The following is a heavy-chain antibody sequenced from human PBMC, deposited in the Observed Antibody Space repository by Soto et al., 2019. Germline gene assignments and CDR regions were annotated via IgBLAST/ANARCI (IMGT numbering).Heavy chain of an antibody. Sequence: EVQLVESGGDLVKPGGSLRLTCAASGFIFSGYNMNWVRQAPGKGLEWVSSISSSSGYIYYADSVKGRFTISRDNAKKSLFLQMNSLRAEDTAVYFCARSFEEYSSRWYVDDYWGQGTLVTVSS. CDR2: ISSSSGYI. CDR3: ARSFEEYSSRWYVDDY. D-gene: IGHD6-13*01. CDR1: GFIFSGYN. V-gene: IGHV3-21*01. J-gene: IGHJ4*02.